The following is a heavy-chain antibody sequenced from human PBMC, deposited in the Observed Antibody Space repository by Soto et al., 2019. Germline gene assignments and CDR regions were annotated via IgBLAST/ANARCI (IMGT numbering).Heavy chain of an antibody. J-gene: IGHJ3*02. CDR3: AINKRPGAAFDI. CDR2: IIPILGIA. CDR1: GGTFSSYT. V-gene: IGHV1-69*02. D-gene: IGHD3-16*01. Sequence: ASVKVSCKASGGTFSSYTISWVRQAPGQGLEWMGRIIPILGIANYAQKFQGRVTITADKSTSTAYMELSSLRSEDTAVYYCAINKRPGAAFDIWGQGTMVTVSS.